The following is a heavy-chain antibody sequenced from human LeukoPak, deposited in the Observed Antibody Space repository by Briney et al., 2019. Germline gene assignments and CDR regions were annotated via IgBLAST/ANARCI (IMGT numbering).Heavy chain of an antibody. CDR1: GFTVSSNC. D-gene: IGHD3-22*01. J-gene: IGHJ4*02. CDR3: GGDSSGYYYFDY. CDR2: IYSGGST. Sequence: GGSLRLSCAASGFTVSSNCMSWVRQAPGKGLEWVSVIYSGGSTYYADSVKGRFTISRDNSKNTLYLQMNSLRAEDTAVYYCGGDSSGYYYFDYWGQGTLVTVSS. V-gene: IGHV3-53*01.